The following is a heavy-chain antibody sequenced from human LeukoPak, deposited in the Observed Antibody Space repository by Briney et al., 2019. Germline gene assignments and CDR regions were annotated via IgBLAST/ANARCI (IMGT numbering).Heavy chain of an antibody. D-gene: IGHD3-3*01. Sequence: KPSETLSLTCTVSGYSISSGYYWGRIRQPPGKGLEWIGSIYHSGSTYYNPSLKSRVTISVDTSKNQFSLKLSSVTAADTAVYYCARVKLTIFGVEDKLMDVWGKGTTVTVSS. CDR2: IYHSGST. J-gene: IGHJ6*03. V-gene: IGHV4-38-2*02. CDR3: ARVKLTIFGVEDKLMDV. CDR1: GYSISSGYY.